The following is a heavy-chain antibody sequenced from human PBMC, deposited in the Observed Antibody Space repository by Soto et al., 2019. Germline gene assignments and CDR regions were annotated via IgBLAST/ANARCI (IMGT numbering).Heavy chain of an antibody. CDR1: GFPFTTYG. Sequence: QVQLVESGGGVVQPGRSLRLSCAASGFPFTTYGMHWVREGPGKGLEWVAVISYDGSNTYYADSVKGRFTISRDNSKNTLYLQMNSLSPEDTALYYCVGGQYYFEYRGQGTLVTVSS. V-gene: IGHV3-30*03. J-gene: IGHJ4*02. D-gene: IGHD3-10*01. CDR3: VGGQYYFEY. CDR2: ISYDGSNT.